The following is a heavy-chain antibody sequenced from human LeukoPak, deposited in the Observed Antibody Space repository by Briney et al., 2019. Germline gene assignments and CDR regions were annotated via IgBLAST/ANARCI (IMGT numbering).Heavy chain of an antibody. Sequence: GGSLRLSCAASGFTVSSNYMSWVRQAPGKGLDWVSVIYSGGSTYYADSVKGRFTISRDNSKNTLYLQMNSLRAEDTAVYYCARDLYCGGDCYLDAFDIWGQGTMVTVSS. CDR3: ARDLYCGGDCYLDAFDI. CDR2: IYSGGST. CDR1: GFTVSSNY. J-gene: IGHJ3*02. V-gene: IGHV3-53*01. D-gene: IGHD2-21*02.